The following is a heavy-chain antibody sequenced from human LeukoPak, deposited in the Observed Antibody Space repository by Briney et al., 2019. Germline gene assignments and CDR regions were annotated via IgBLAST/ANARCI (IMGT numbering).Heavy chain of an antibody. J-gene: IGHJ4*02. CDR3: ARLWFGESLSD. D-gene: IGHD3-10*01. CDR2: ISYDGSNK. CDR1: GFTFSSYA. V-gene: IGHV3-30*04. Sequence: GGSLRLSCAASGFTFSSYAMHWVRQAPGKGLEWVAVISYDGSNKYYADSVKGRFTISRDNSKNTLYLQMNSLRAEDTAVYYCARLWFGESLSDWGQGTLVTVSS.